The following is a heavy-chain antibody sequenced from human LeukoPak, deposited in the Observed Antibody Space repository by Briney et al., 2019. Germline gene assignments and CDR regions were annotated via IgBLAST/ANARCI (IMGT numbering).Heavy chain of an antibody. CDR2: INADGTTT. CDR3: AKESYGYNWFDP. J-gene: IGHJ5*02. V-gene: IGHV3-74*01. D-gene: IGHD5-18*01. CDR1: GFTFGNSW. Sequence: GGSLRLSCAASGFTFGNSWVHWVRQAPGKGLVWVSLINADGTTTTYADSVKGRFTISRDNARNTLYLQMNSLRAEDTAVYYCAKESYGYNWFDPWGQGTLVTVSS.